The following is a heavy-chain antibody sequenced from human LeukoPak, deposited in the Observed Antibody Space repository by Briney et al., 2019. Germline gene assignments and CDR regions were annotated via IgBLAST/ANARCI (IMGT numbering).Heavy chain of an antibody. J-gene: IGHJ3*02. CDR1: GFTFSSYA. Sequence: PGRSLRLSCAASGFTFSSYAMHWGRQAPGKGLEGVAVISYDGSNKYYADSVKGRFTISRDNSKNTLYLQMNSLRAEDTAVYYCARVHLYYYDSRDAFDIWGQGTMVTVSS. V-gene: IGHV3-30-3*01. CDR3: ARVHLYYYDSRDAFDI. D-gene: IGHD3-22*01. CDR2: ISYDGSNK.